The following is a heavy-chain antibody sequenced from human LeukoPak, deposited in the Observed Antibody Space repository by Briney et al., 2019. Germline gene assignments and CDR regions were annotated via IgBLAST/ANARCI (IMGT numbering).Heavy chain of an antibody. J-gene: IGHJ4*02. D-gene: IGHD3-10*01. Sequence: PGGSLRLSCAASGFTFSSYAMSWVRQAPGKGLEWVSAISGSGGSTYYADSVKGRFTISRDNSKNTLYLQMNSLRAEDTAVYYCAKDRGDYYGSGSYDYWGQGTLVTASS. CDR1: GFTFSSYA. CDR2: ISGSGGST. V-gene: IGHV3-23*01. CDR3: AKDRGDYYGSGSYDY.